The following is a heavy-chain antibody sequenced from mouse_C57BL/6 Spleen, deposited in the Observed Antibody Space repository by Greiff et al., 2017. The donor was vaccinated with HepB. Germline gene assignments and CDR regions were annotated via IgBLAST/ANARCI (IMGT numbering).Heavy chain of an antibody. CDR3: ARDSKPYFDV. Sequence: VKLQQPGAELVMPGASVKLSCKACGYTFTSYWMHWVKQRPGQGLEWIGEIDPSDSYTNYNQKFKGKSTLTVDKSSSTAYMQLSSLTSEDSAVYYRARDSKPYFDVWGTVTTVTVSS. CDR2: IDPSDSYT. J-gene: IGHJ1*03. V-gene: IGHV1-69*01. D-gene: IGHD2-5*01. CDR1: GYTFTSYW.